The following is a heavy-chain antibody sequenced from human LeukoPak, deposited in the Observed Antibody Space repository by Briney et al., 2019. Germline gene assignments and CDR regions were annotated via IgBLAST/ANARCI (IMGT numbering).Heavy chain of an antibody. CDR2: ISYDGSNK. V-gene: IGHV3-30*19. Sequence: GGSLRLSCAASGFTFSSYGMHWVRQAPGKGLEWVAAISYDGSNKNYADSVKGRFTISRDNSKNTLYLQMNSLRAEDTAVYYCARGVRIAVAGYIDYWGQGTLVTVSS. CDR1: GFTFSSYG. J-gene: IGHJ4*02. CDR3: ARGVRIAVAGYIDY. D-gene: IGHD6-19*01.